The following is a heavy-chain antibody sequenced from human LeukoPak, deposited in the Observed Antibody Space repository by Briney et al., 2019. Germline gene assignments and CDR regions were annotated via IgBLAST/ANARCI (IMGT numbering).Heavy chain of an antibody. J-gene: IGHJ4*02. CDR1: GFTFSSYA. CDR2: ISGSGGST. V-gene: IGHV3-23*01. D-gene: IGHD2-2*01. Sequence: GGSLRLSCAASGFTFSSYAMSWVRQAPGKGLEWVSAISGSGGSTYYADSVKGRFTISRDNSKNTLYLQMNSLRAEDTAVYYCARIDCSSSSCWGTYWGQGTLVTVSS. CDR3: ARIDCSSSSCWGTY.